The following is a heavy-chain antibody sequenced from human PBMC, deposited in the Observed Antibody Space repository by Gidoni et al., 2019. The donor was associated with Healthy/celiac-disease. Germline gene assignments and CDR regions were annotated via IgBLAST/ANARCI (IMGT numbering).Heavy chain of an antibody. D-gene: IGHD5-18*01. Sequence: QVQLQQWGAGRVTPSETLSRTCAVYGGSFSGYYWSWIRQPRGKGLEWIGEINQSGSTNYNPSLKSRVTISVDTTKNQFPLKLSSVPAADTTVYYCATGRYSYGYLTIDYWGQGTLVTVSS. CDR2: INQSGST. V-gene: IGHV4-34*01. J-gene: IGHJ4*02. CDR3: ATGRYSYGYLTIDY. CDR1: GGSFSGYY.